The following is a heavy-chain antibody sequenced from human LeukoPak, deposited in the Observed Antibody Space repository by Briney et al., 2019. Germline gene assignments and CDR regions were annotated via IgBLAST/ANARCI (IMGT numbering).Heavy chain of an antibody. CDR1: SVSISTSNYY. CDR3: ARGYCSGGSCYSYYYYNYMDV. D-gene: IGHD2-15*01. V-gene: IGHV4-39*07. J-gene: IGHJ6*03. Sequence: SETLSLTCTVSSVSISTSNYYWGWVRQPPGKALEWIGNIFYSGSTNYNPSLKSRVTISVDTSKNQFSLKLSSVTAADTAVYYCARGYCSGGSCYSYYYYNYMDVWGKGTTVTVSS. CDR2: IFYSGST.